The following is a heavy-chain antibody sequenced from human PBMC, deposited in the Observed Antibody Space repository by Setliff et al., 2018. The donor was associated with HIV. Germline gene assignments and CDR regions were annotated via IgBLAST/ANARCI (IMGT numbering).Heavy chain of an antibody. CDR2: FVPMFGSA. V-gene: IGHV1-69*13. Sequence: SVKVSCKASGGSFSNYAFSWVRQAPGQGLEWMGGFVPMFGSANYAQKFQGRLTITADESTTTVYMELSRFRSEDTAVYYCARGRYYDSGTYFTETWGQGTLVTV. CDR3: ARGRYYDSGTYFTET. J-gene: IGHJ5*02. D-gene: IGHD3-10*01. CDR1: GGSFSNYA.